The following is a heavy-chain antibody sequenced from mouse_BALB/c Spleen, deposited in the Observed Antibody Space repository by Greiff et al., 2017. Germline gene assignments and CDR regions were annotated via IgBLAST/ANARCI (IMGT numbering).Heavy chain of an antibody. CDR1: GFTFSSYA. CDR2: ISSGGSYT. D-gene: IGHD2-1*01. J-gene: IGHJ4*01. CDR3: ARHRDNGNWAMDY. V-gene: IGHV5-9-3*01. Sequence: DVMLVESGGGLVKPGGSLKLSCAASGFTFSSYAMSWVRQTPEKRLEWVATISSGGSYTYYPDSVKGRFTISRDNAKNTLYLQMSSLRSEDTAMYYCARHRDNGNWAMDYWGQGTSVTVSS.